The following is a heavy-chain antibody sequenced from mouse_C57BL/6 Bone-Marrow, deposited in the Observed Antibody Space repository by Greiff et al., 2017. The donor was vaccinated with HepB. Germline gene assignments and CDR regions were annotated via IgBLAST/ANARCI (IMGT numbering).Heavy chain of an antibody. V-gene: IGHV5-4*03. Sequence: DVMLVESGGGLVKPGGSLKLSCAASGFTFSSYAMSWVRQTPEKRLEWVATISDGGSYTYYPDNVKGRFTISRDNAKNTPYLQMSQLKSEDTAMYYCASASYYREAWFAYGGQGKVVTVSA. CDR1: GFTFSSYA. CDR3: ASASYYREAWFAY. CDR2: ISDGGSYT. J-gene: IGHJ3*01. D-gene: IGHD2-14*01.